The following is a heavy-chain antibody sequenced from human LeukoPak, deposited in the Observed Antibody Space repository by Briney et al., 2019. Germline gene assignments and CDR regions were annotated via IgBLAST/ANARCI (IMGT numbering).Heavy chain of an antibody. Sequence: KAGGSLRLSCAASGITFSTYWMSWVRQAPGKGLEWVANIKQDGGEQSYVDSVKGRFAISRDNAKNSLYLQMNSLRGEDTAVYYCARANYVWGSPMFYWGQGTLVTVSS. CDR2: IKQDGGEQ. CDR3: ARANYVWGSPMFY. J-gene: IGHJ4*02. CDR1: GITFSTYW. V-gene: IGHV3-7*01. D-gene: IGHD3-16*01.